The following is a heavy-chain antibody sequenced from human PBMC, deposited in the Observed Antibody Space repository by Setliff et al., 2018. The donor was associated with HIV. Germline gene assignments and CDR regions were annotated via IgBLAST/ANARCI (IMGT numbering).Heavy chain of an antibody. D-gene: IGHD3-16*01. V-gene: IGHV4-38-2*02. CDR1: GFSVSSGHY. CDR2: ISHSGIT. Sequence: PSETLSLTCAVSGFSVSSGHYWGWIRQPPGKGLEWIGSISHSGITNYNPSLKSRVTISVDTSKDQFSLKLSSVTAADTAVYYCARDLGGSLVRGWFDPWGQGTLVTVSS. J-gene: IGHJ5*02. CDR3: ARDLGGSLVRGWFDP.